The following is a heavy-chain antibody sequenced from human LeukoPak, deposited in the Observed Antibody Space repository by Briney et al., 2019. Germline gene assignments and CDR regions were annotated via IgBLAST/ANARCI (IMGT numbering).Heavy chain of an antibody. V-gene: IGHV3-48*03. D-gene: IGHD4-23*01. CDR1: GFTFSNE. J-gene: IGHJ4*02. CDR3: ARDYGGSSPFDY. CDR2: ISSSGSDI. Sequence: GGSLRLSCAASGFTFSNEMHWVRQAPGKGLEWVSYISSSGSDIYYADSVKGRFTISRDNAKNSLYLHMNSLRAEDTAAYYCARDYGGSSPFDYWGQGTLVTVSS.